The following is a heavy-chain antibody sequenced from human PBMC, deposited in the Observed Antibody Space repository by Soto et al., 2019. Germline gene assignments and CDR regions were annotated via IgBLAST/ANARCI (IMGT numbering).Heavy chain of an antibody. J-gene: IGHJ4*02. CDR2: ITGSSSYK. CDR3: ARGERAQEY. V-gene: IGHV3-21*01. Sequence: EVRVVESGGGLVKPGGSLRLSCAASGFTFTSYNMNWVRQAPAKGLEWVSSITGSSSYKYYAASVKGRFTTSTDKAKDSLYRRMDSLRAEDTAVYYCARGERAQEYWGQGTRVTVSS. CDR1: GFTFTSYN.